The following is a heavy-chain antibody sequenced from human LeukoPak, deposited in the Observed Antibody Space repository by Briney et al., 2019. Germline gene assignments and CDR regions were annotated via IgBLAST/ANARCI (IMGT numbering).Heavy chain of an antibody. V-gene: IGHV1-2*02. CDR2: INPNSGGT. Sequence: ASVKVSCNASGYTFTGYYLHWVRLAPGRGLEWLGWINPNSGGTTYAQKFRGRVTMTRDTSISTAYMELSGLISNDTAVYYCARSDDLPGDFDCWGQGTLVTVSS. D-gene: IGHD1-1*01. CDR1: GYTFTGYY. J-gene: IGHJ4*02. CDR3: ARSDDLPGDFDC.